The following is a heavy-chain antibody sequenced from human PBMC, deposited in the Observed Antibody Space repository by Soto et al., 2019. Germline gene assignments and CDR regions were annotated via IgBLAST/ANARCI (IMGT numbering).Heavy chain of an antibody. J-gene: IGHJ6*02. CDR1: GGTFNNFA. D-gene: IGHD6-25*01. Sequence: QVQLVQSGAEVKKPGSSVKVSCKASGGTFNNFAFTWVRQAPGQGLEWMGGIMPVFHTTNIAQTFQDRITVTADDFTTTVYREMTSRRYDDTAVYYCATATISPVSATLYHDGMDIWGQGTTVTVSS. CDR3: ATATISPVSATLYHDGMDI. CDR2: IMPVFHTT. V-gene: IGHV1-69*01.